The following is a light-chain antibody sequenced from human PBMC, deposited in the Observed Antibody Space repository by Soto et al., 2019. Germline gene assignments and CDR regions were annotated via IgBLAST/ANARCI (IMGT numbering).Light chain of an antibody. Sequence: EVVLTQSPATLSLSPGERATLSCRASQSVRSYVAWYQQRSGQAPRLLIYDASNRATGIPARFSGSGSGTDFTLTISSLEPEDFAVYYCQQRSNWPPITFGQGTDWRL. CDR1: QSVRSY. CDR2: DAS. CDR3: QQRSNWPPIT. V-gene: IGKV3-11*01. J-gene: IGKJ5*01.